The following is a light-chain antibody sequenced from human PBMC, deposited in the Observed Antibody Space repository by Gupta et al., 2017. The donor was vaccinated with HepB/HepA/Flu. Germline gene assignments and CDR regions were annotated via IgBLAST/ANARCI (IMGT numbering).Light chain of an antibody. CDR1: SSDIGTYKF. Sequence: QSALTQPASVSGSPGQSITLSCTGSSSDIGTYKFVSWYQRHPGKAPKLIIYDVTKRPSGVSDRFSGSRSGNMASLTISGLQSEDEANYFCCSYAGFAAMIFGGGTMVTVL. J-gene: IGLJ2*01. CDR3: CSYAGFAAMI. CDR2: DVT. V-gene: IGLV2-23*02.